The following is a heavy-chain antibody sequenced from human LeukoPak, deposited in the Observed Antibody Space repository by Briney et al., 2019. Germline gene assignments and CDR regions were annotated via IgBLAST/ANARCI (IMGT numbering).Heavy chain of an antibody. D-gene: IGHD6-13*01. CDR1: GFTFSSYW. CDR3: AKAWAPVSSSWYLAFDI. V-gene: IGHV3-23*01. CDR2: MSDSAGGA. J-gene: IGHJ3*02. Sequence: PGGSLRLSCAASGFTFSSYWMHWVRQAPGKGLEWVSPMSDSAGGASYADSVRGRFTISRDNSENTLYLEMHSLRVEDTAVYYCAKAWAPVSSSWYLAFDIWGQGTMVTVSS.